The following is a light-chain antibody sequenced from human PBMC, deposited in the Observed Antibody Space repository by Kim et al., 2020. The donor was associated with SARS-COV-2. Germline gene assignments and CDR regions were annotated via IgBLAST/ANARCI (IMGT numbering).Light chain of an antibody. CDR2: RNS. Sequence: QAVVTQPPSASGTPGQRVTISCSGSSSNIGSNYVYWYRHLPGTAPKLLIFRNSQRPSGVPDRFSGSKSDTSASLAISGLRSEDEADYYCAAWDDSLSGWVFGGGTQLTVL. V-gene: IGLV1-47*01. J-gene: IGLJ3*02. CDR3: AAWDDSLSGWV. CDR1: SSNIGSNY.